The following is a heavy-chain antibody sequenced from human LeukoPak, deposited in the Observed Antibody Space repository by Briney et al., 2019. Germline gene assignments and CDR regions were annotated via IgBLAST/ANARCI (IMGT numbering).Heavy chain of an antibody. J-gene: IGHJ4*02. CDR3: AKEDIVVVPAAMSGGKPKTLGY. CDR1: GFTFSSYA. D-gene: IGHD2-2*01. V-gene: IGHV3-23*01. Sequence: PGGSLRLSCAASGFTFSSYAMSWVRQAPGKGLEWVSAISGSGGSTYYADSVKGRFTISRDNSKNTLYLQMNSLRAEDTAVYYCAKEDIVVVPAAMSGGKPKTLGYWGQGTLVTVSS. CDR2: ISGSGGST.